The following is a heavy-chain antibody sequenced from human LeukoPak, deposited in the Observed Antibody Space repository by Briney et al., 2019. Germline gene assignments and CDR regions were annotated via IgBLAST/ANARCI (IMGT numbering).Heavy chain of an antibody. CDR3: ARADTVVINYFDY. CDR1: GGSISSGGYY. Sequence: SQTLSLTCTVSGGSISSGGYYWSWIRQHPGKGLEWIGYIYYSGSTYYNPSLKSRVTISVDTSKNQFSLKLSSVTAADTAVYYCARADTVVINYFDYWGQGTLVTVSS. CDR2: IYYSGST. V-gene: IGHV4-31*03. J-gene: IGHJ4*02. D-gene: IGHD4-23*01.